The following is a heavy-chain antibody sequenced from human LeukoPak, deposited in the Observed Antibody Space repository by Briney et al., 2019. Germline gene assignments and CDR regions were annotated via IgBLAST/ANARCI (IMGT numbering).Heavy chain of an antibody. CDR2: ISSSSNNI. V-gene: IGHV3-11*04. Sequence: PGGSLRLSCAASGFTFSDYYMSWLRQAPGKGLEWVSYISSSSNNIYYADSVKGRFTISRDNAKNSLYLQMNSLRAEDTAVYYCARDSGGRGWFDPWGQGTLVTVSS. D-gene: IGHD2-15*01. CDR3: ARDSGGRGWFDP. CDR1: GFTFSDYY. J-gene: IGHJ5*02.